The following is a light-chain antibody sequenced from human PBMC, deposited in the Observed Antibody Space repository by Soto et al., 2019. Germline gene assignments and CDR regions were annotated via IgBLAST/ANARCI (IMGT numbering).Light chain of an antibody. CDR2: EVN. V-gene: IGLV2-8*01. J-gene: IGLJ1*01. Sequence: QSALTQPPSASGSPGQSVTISCTGTSSDVGGYNYVSWYQQHPGKAPKLMIYEVNKRPSGVPDRFSGSKSSNTASLTVSGLQAEDEAYYYCSSYVIGNNFVFGTGTKVTVL. CDR3: SSYVIGNNFV. CDR1: SSDVGGYNY.